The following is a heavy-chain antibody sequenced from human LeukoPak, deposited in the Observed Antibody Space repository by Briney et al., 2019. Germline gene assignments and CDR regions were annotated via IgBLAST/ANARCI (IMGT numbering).Heavy chain of an antibody. Sequence: GGSLRLSCAASGFTLSNHWMTWVRQVPGRGPEWVANVNRDGSETYYLDSVKGRFTISKDNAKNSLYLQMNSLRAEDTALYHCARNNGMDVWGQGTTVIVTS. CDR2: VNRDGSET. J-gene: IGHJ6*02. V-gene: IGHV3-7*03. CDR3: ARNNGMDV. CDR1: GFTLSNHW.